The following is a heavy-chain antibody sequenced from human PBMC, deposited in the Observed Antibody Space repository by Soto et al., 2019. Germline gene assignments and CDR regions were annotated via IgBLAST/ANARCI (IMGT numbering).Heavy chain of an antibody. CDR3: ARGDILTGLPADY. J-gene: IGHJ4*02. CDR1: GGSFSGYY. CDR2: INHSGST. Sequence: SETLSLTCAVYGGSFSGYYWSWIRQPPGKGLEWIGEINHSGSTNYNPSPKSRVTISVDTSKNQFSLKLSSVTAADTAVYYCARGDILTGLPADYWGQGTLVTVSS. V-gene: IGHV4-34*01. D-gene: IGHD3-9*01.